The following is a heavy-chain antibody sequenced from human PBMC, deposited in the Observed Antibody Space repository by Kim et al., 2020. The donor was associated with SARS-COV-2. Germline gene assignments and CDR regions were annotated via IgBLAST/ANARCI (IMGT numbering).Heavy chain of an antibody. V-gene: IGHV3-53*01. D-gene: IGHD5-12*01. J-gene: IGHJ4*02. CDR3: AGNVDIVATHFDY. CDR1: GFTVSSNY. CDR2: IYSGGSV. Sequence: GGSLRLSCAASGFTVSSNYMTWVRQAPGKGLEWVSVIYSGGSVYHADSVKGRFTISRDNSKNTLYLQMNSLRAEDTAVYYCAGNVDIVATHFDYWGQGTLVTVSS.